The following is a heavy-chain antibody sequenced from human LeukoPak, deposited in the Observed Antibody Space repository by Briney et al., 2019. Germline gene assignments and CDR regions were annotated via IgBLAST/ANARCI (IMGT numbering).Heavy chain of an antibody. CDR1: GFTFSSDG. D-gene: IGHD3-16*01. CDR2: IWYDGSNK. Sequence: PGGSLRLSCAASGFTFSSDGMHWVRQAPGKGLEWVAVIWYDGSNKYYADSVKGRFTIPRDNSKNTLYLQMNSLRAEDTAVYYCAKGGDYFDYWGQGTLVTVSS. J-gene: IGHJ4*02. CDR3: AKGGDYFDY. V-gene: IGHV3-33*06.